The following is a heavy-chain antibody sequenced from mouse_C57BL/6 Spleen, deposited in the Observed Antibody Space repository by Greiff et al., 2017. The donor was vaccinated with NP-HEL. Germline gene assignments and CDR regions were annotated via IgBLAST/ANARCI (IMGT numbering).Heavy chain of an antibody. CDR3: ASRALYGNYPYYAMDY. V-gene: IGHV5-17*01. CDR2: ISSGSSTI. D-gene: IGHD2-1*01. Sequence: EVMLVESGGGLVKPGGSLKLSCAASGFTFSDYGMHWVRQAPEKGLEWVAYISSGSSTIYYADTVKGRFTISRDNAKNTLFLQMTSLRSEDTAMYYCASRALYGNYPYYAMDYWGQGTSVTVSS. CDR1: GFTFSDYG. J-gene: IGHJ4*01.